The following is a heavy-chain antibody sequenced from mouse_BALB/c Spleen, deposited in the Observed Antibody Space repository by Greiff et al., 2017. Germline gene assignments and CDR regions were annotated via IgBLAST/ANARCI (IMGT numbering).Heavy chain of an antibody. CDR1: GFTFTDYY. J-gene: IGHJ3*01. CDR2: IRNKANGYTT. Sequence: EVKLLESGGGLVQPGGSLTLSCATSGFTFTDYYMILVRKPPGKALEWLGFIRNKANGYTTAYSESVKGRFTISRDNSQSILYLQMNTLRAEDSATYYCARGPIYYGYSFAYWGQGTLVTVSA. V-gene: IGHV7-3*02. D-gene: IGHD2-2*01. CDR3: ARGPIYYGYSFAY.